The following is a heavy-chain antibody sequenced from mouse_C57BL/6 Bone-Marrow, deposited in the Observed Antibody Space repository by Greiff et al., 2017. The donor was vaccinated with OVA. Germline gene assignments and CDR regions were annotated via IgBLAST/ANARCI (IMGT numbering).Heavy chain of an antibody. D-gene: IGHD1-1*01. Sequence: EVKLQESGAELVRPGASVKLSCTASGFTITDDYMHWVKQRPEQGLEWIGWIDPENGDTEYASKFQGKATITADTSSNTAYLQLSSLTSEDTAVYYGTFITTVVAKGYFDVWGTGTTVTVSS. CDR2: IDPENGDT. V-gene: IGHV14-4*01. CDR3: TFITTVVAKGYFDV. CDR1: GFTITDDY. J-gene: IGHJ1*03.